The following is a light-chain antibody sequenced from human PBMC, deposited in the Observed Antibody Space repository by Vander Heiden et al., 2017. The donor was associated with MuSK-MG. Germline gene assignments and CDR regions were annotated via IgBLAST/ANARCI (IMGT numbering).Light chain of an antibody. CDR1: QTINTA. Sequence: DIQMTQSPSSLSASVGDRVSITCRASQTINTALNWYQQRPGNAPKLLLYAAYNFQGGVPSTFSGSGSGTDFTLTISRLHSEDVGTYYCQQTYSSPLTFGQGTKVDMK. CDR2: AAY. J-gene: IGKJ3*01. CDR3: QQTYSSPLT. V-gene: IGKV1-39*01.